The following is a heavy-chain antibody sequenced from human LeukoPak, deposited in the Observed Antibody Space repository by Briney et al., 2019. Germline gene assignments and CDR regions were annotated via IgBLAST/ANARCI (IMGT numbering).Heavy chain of an antibody. Sequence: PGRSLRLSCAASGFTFSSYGMHWVRQAPGKGLEWVAVISYDGSNKYYADSVKGRFTISRDNSKNTLYLQMNSLRAEDTAVYYCARAPTVTTRVFASWGQGTLVTVSS. D-gene: IGHD4-17*01. V-gene: IGHV3-30*03. CDR3: ARAPTVTTRVFAS. CDR2: ISYDGSNK. J-gene: IGHJ5*01. CDR1: GFTFSSYG.